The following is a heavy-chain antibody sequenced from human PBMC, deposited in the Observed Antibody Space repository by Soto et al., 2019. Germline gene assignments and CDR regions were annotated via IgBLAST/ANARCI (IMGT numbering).Heavy chain of an antibody. Sequence: PGGPLRLSCSASGFTFSCYAMQRVRQTPGKGLEYVSAISSNGGSTYYADSVKRRFTISRDNSKNTLYLQMSSLRAEDTAVYYCVKDRHRRLFDYWGQGTLVTVSS. CDR2: ISSNGGST. J-gene: IGHJ4*02. CDR1: GFTFSCYA. D-gene: IGHD6-25*01. CDR3: VKDRHRRLFDY. V-gene: IGHV3-64D*08.